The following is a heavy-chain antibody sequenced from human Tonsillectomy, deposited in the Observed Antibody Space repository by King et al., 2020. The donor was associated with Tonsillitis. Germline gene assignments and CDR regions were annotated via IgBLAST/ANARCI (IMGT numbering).Heavy chain of an antibody. V-gene: IGHV4-39*07. D-gene: IGHD3-10*01. CDR3: ARIDYGSGFYGMDV. Sequence: QLQESGPGLVKPSETLSLTCTVSGGSISSSSYYWGWIRQPPGKGLEWIGSIYYSGSTYYNPSLKSRVTISVDTSKNQFSLKLSSVTAADTAVYYCARIDYGSGFYGMDVWGQGTTVTVSS. CDR1: GGSISSSSYY. J-gene: IGHJ6*02. CDR2: IYYSGST.